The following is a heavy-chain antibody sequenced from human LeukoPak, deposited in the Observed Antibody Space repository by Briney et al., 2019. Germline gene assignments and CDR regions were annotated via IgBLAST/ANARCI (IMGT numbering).Heavy chain of an antibody. CDR3: ARLERGDYTLNDAFDI. CDR2: IYPGDSDT. V-gene: IGHV5-51*01. J-gene: IGHJ3*02. D-gene: IGHD4-17*01. Sequence: GESLKISFKGSGYRFTSYWIGWVRPVPGKGLEWMGMIYPGDSDTRYSASFQGQVTISAHKSISTAYLQWSSLKASDTAMYYCARLERGDYTLNDAFDIWGQGTMVTVSS. CDR1: GYRFTSYW.